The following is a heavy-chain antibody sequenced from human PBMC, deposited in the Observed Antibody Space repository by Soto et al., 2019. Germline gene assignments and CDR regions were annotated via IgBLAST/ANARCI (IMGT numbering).Heavy chain of an antibody. D-gene: IGHD3-10*01. V-gene: IGHV1-69*13. Sequence: ASVKVSCKASGGTFSSYAISGVRQAPGQGLEWMGGIIPIFGTANYAQKFQGRVTITADESTSTAYMELSSLRSEDTAVYYCARLVMVRGVIIHYYYYYGMDVRGQGTTVTVSS. CDR3: ARLVMVRGVIIHYYYYYGMDV. J-gene: IGHJ6*02. CDR2: IIPIFGTA. CDR1: GGTFSSYA.